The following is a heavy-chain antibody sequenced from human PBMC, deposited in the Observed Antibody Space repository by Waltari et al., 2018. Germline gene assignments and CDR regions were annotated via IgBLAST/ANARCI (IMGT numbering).Heavy chain of an antibody. V-gene: IGHV3-7*01. CDR2: IKPDGSEK. CDR3: ARELHWSARDY. CDR1: GFTFNNW. Sequence: EVQLVESGGGLVQPGGSLRLSCAASGFTFNNWMSWVGQAPGKGLELVANIKPDGSEKNYADSVKGRFTISIDNVKNSLYLQMNSLSLEDTAVYYCARELHWSARDYWGQGTLVTVSS. J-gene: IGHJ4*02. D-gene: IGHD3-3*01.